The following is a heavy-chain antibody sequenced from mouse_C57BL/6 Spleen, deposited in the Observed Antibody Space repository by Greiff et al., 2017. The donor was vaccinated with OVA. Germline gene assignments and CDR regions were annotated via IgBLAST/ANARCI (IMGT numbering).Heavy chain of an antibody. CDR2: IYPGSGNT. Sequence: VQLQQSGPELVKPGASVKISCKASGYSFTSYYIHWVKQRPGQGLEWIGWIYPGSGNTKYNEKFKGKATLTADTSSSTAYMQLSSLTSEDSAVYYCAYYGNPYYFDYWGQGTTLTVSS. V-gene: IGHV1-66*01. CDR1: GYSFTSYY. J-gene: IGHJ2*01. CDR3: AYYGNPYYFDY. D-gene: IGHD2-1*01.